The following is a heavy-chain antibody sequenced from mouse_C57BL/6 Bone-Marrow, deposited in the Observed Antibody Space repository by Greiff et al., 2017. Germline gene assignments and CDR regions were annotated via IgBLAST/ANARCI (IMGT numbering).Heavy chain of an antibody. CDR3: AREGLRRGFDY. D-gene: IGHD2-2*01. Sequence: QVQLQQPGAELVMPGASVKLSCKASGYTFTSYWMHWVKQRPGQGLEWIGEIDPSDSYTNYNQKFKGKSTLSVDKSSSTTYMQLSSLTSEDSAVDYCAREGLRRGFDYWDRGNTLTVTA. CDR1: GYTFTSYW. CDR2: IDPSDSYT. V-gene: IGHV1-69*01. J-gene: IGHJ2*01.